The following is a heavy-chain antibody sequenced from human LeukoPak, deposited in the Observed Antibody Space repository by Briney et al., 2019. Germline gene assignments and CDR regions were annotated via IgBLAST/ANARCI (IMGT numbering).Heavy chain of an antibody. V-gene: IGHV4-59*01. CDR1: GVSISGYC. D-gene: IGHD5-18*01. CDR2: FYYSGST. J-gene: IGHJ6*02. Sequence: KPSETLSLTCTVSGVSISGYCWSWVRQPPGKRLEWIGYFYYSGSTNYNPSLKSRVTISVDTSNNQFSLRLGSVTTADTAVYYCARVDTYGFDYYYAMDVWGQGTTVTVSS. CDR3: ARVDTYGFDYYYAMDV.